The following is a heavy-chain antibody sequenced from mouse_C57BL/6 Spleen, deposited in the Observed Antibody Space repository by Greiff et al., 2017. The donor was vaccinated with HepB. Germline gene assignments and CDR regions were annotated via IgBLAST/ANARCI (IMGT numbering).Heavy chain of an antibody. CDR3: ARGEADWYFDV. CDR2: IYPGSGNT. CDR1: GYTFTDYY. J-gene: IGHJ1*03. V-gene: IGHV1-76*01. D-gene: IGHD3-2*02. Sequence: QVQLQQSGAELVRPGASVKLSCKASGYTFTDYYINWVKQRPGQGLEWIARIYPGSGNTYYNEKFKGKAKLTAEKSSSTSYMQLSSLTSEDSAVYFCARGEADWYFDVWGTGTTVTVSS.